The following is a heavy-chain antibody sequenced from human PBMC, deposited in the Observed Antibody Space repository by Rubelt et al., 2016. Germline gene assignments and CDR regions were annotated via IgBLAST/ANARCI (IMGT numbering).Heavy chain of an antibody. D-gene: IGHD6-13*01. Sequence: SYAMHWVRQAPGKGLGGVAVISYDGSNKHYADSLKGRFTIPRDNSKNTLYLQMNSLRAEATAVYYCARDRVSGIAAVGEYWGQGTLVTVSS. CDR2: ISYDGSNK. J-gene: IGHJ4*02. V-gene: IGHV3-30-3*01. CDR3: ARDRVSGIAAVGEY. CDR1: SYA.